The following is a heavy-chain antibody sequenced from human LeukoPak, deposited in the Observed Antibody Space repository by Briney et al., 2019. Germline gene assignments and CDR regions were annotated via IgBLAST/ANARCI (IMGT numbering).Heavy chain of an antibody. V-gene: IGHV3-48*03. Sequence: GGSLRLSCAASGFTFSSYAMHWVRQAPGKGLEWVSYISSSGSTIYYADSVKGRFTISRDNAKNSLYLQMNSLRAEDTAVYYCARDDCSSTSCYLDVWGKGTTVTISS. CDR1: GFTFSSYA. CDR2: ISSSGSTI. CDR3: ARDDCSSTSCYLDV. J-gene: IGHJ6*04. D-gene: IGHD2-2*01.